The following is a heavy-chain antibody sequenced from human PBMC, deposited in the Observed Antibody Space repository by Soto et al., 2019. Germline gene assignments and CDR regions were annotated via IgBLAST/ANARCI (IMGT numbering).Heavy chain of an antibody. V-gene: IGHV3-30-3*01. CDR2: ISYDGSNK. D-gene: IGHD3-22*01. Sequence: GGSLRLSCAASGFTFSSYAMHWVRQAPGKGLEWVAVISYDGSNKYYADSVKGQFTISRDNSKNTLYLQMNSLRAEDTAVYYCARDRSYYYDSSGYYYRDYWGQGTLVTVSS. J-gene: IGHJ4*02. CDR3: ARDRSYYYDSSGYYYRDY. CDR1: GFTFSSYA.